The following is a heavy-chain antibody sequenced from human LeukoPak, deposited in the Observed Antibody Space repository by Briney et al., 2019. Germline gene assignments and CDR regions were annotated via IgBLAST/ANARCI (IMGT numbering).Heavy chain of an antibody. CDR2: ISSSSSYI. Sequence: GGSLRLSCAASGFTFSSYSMNWVRQAPGKGLEWVSSISSSSSYIYYADSVKGRLTISRDNAKNSLYLQMNSLRAEDTAAYYCARELMVRGVITTHYYYYGMDVWGQGTTVTVSS. V-gene: IGHV3-21*01. CDR1: GFTFSSYS. D-gene: IGHD3-10*01. J-gene: IGHJ6*02. CDR3: ARELMVRGVITTHYYYYGMDV.